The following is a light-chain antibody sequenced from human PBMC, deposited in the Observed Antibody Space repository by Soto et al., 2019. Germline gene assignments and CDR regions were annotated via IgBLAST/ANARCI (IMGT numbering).Light chain of an antibody. CDR3: QQYGSSEYT. V-gene: IGKV3-20*01. J-gene: IGKJ2*01. CDR1: QSVSSTY. Sequence: EIVLTQSPGTLSLSPGERATLSCRASQSVSSTYLAWYQQKPGQAPRLLIYGASSRATGIPDRFSGSGSGTDLTLTISRLEPEDLAVYYCQQYGSSEYTFGPGTKLEIK. CDR2: GAS.